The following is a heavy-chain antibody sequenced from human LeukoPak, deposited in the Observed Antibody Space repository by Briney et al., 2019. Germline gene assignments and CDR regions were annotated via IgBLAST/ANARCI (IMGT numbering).Heavy chain of an antibody. Sequence: GGSPRLSCAASGFTFSSYAMSWIRQAPGKGLEWVSAISGSGGSTYYADSVKGRFTISRDNSKNTLYLQMNSLRAEDTAVYYCSRLGYCSSTSCNYYGMDVWGQGTTVTVSS. CDR3: SRLGYCSSTSCNYYGMDV. CDR2: ISGSGGST. V-gene: IGHV3-23*01. CDR1: GFTFSSYA. J-gene: IGHJ6*02. D-gene: IGHD2-2*01.